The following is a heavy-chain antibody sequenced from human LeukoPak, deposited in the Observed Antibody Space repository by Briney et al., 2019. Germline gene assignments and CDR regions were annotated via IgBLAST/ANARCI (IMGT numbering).Heavy chain of an antibody. V-gene: IGHV5-51*01. D-gene: IGHD3-16*01. CDR1: GYSFTNYW. CDR2: IYPGNSDT. CDR3: ARHWGKPNNWFDP. Sequence: GESLKISCKGSGYSFTNYWMGWVRQMPGKGLEWMGLIYPGNSDTRYSPSFQGQVTISADKSISTAYLQWSSLKASDTAMYYCARHWGKPNNWFDPWGQGTLVTVSS. J-gene: IGHJ5*02.